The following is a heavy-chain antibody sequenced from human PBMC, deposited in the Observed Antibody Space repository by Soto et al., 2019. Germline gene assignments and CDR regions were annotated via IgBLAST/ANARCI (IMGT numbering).Heavy chain of an antibody. CDR2: ISYDGSNK. CDR1: GFTFSSYG. V-gene: IGHV3-30*03. Sequence: GGSLRLSCAASGFTFSSYGMHWVRQAPGKGLEWVAVISYDGSNKYYADSVKGRFTISRDNAKNSLYLQMNSLRDEDTAVYYCAREGGSLNWFDPWGQGTLVTVSS. CDR3: AREGGSLNWFDP. D-gene: IGHD1-26*01. J-gene: IGHJ5*02.